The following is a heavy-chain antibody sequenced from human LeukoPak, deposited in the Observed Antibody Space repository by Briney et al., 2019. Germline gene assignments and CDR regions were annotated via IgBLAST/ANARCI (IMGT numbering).Heavy chain of an antibody. CDR1: GFTFSTYA. CDR3: AKVVAPSTTRNLDY. V-gene: IGHV3-23*01. Sequence: GGSLRLSCAASGFTFSTYAMTWVRQAPGKGLEWVSTFGSGGGTYYADSVKGRFTISKDNSRNTLYLQLNNLGAEDTALYYCAKVVAPSTTRNLDYWGQGTLVIVPS. CDR2: FGSGGGT. J-gene: IGHJ4*02. D-gene: IGHD2-2*01.